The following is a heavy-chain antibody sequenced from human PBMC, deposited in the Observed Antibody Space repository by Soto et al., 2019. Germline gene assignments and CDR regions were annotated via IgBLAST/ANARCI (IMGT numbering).Heavy chain of an antibody. CDR1: RLTFSNYA. CDR3: ARDLGYGLFDY. Sequence: GGSLRLSCVISRLTFSNYALNWVRQAPGKGLEWVSSISGSGDTTYYADSVKGRFTISRDNSKNTLYLQMNSLRDEDTAVYYCARDLGYGLFDYWGQGTLVTVSS. J-gene: IGHJ4*02. D-gene: IGHD5-18*01. CDR2: ISGSGDTT. V-gene: IGHV3-23*01.